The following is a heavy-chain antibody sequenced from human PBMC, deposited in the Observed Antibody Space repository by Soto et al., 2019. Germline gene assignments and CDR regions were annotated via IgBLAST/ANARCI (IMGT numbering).Heavy chain of an antibody. CDR2: IYYSGST. J-gene: IGHJ6*02. D-gene: IGHD6-19*01. Sequence: SLTCTVSGGSISSGGYYWSWIRQHPGKGLEWIGYIYYSGSTYYNPSLKSRVTISVDTSKNQFSLKLSSVTAADTAVYYCARDAVVAGDYYYGMDVWGQGTTVTVSS. CDR1: GGSISSGGYY. V-gene: IGHV4-30-4*08. CDR3: ARDAVVAGDYYYGMDV.